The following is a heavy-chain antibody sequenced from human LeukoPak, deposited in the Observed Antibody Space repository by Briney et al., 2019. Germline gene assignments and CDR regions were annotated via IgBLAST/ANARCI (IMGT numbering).Heavy chain of an antibody. Sequence: SETLSLTCTVSGGSISSSTYYWGWIRQPPGKGQEWIGTIYYSGSTYYNPSLKSRVTISVDTSKNQFSLKLSFVTAADTAVYYCARQERSGGSYNFDYWGQGTLVTVSS. CDR3: ARQERSGGSYNFDY. CDR1: GGSISSSTYY. CDR2: IYYSGST. V-gene: IGHV4-39*01. J-gene: IGHJ4*02. D-gene: IGHD1-26*01.